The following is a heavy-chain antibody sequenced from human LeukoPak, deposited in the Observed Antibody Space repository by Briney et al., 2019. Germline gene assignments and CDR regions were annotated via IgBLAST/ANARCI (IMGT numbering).Heavy chain of an antibody. Sequence: PGGSLRLSCVVSGFTFNNHAMSWVRQAPGKGLEWVANIKQDGSEKYYVGSVKGRFTISRDNAKNSLYLQMNSLRAEDTAMYYCARELLGHGYNSGDFDYWGQGTPVTVSS. D-gene: IGHD5-24*01. CDR3: ARELLGHGYNSGDFDY. V-gene: IGHV3-7*01. CDR1: GFTFNNHA. J-gene: IGHJ4*02. CDR2: IKQDGSEK.